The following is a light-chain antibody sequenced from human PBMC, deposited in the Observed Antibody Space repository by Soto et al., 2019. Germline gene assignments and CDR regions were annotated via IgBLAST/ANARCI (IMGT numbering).Light chain of an antibody. J-gene: IGKJ1*01. CDR1: QSVSSNY. CDR2: DVS. Sequence: DIVLTQSPGTLSLSPGERATLSCRASQSVSSNYLAWFQQKRGQAPRLLIYDVSTTPGSLPDRFSGSGSGTDFTLTISSLEHEDFAVYFCHQHGRSRRTFGQGTKVEIK. CDR3: HQHGRSRRT. V-gene: IGKV3-20*01.